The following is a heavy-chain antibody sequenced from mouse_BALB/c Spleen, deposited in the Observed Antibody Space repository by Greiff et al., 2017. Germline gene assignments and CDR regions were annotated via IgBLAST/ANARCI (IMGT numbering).Heavy chain of an antibody. CDR2: IYPSDSYT. D-gene: IGHD4-1*01. CDR3: TTSNWDDFDY. Sequence: VQLQQPGAELVRPGASVKLSCKASGYTFTSYWINWVKQRPGQGLEWIGNIYPSDSYTNYNQKFKDKATLTVDKSSSTAYMQLSSPTSEDSAVYYCTTSNWDDFDYWGQGTALTVSS. CDR1: GYTFTSYW. J-gene: IGHJ2*01. V-gene: IGHV1-69*02.